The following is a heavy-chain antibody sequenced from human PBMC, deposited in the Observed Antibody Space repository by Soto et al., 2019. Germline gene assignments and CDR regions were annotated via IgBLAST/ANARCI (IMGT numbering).Heavy chain of an antibody. CDR3: ARSSGGYSYNGMDV. V-gene: IGHV1-2*02. CDR1: GYTFTGYY. Sequence: QEQLVQSGAEVKQPGASVKVSCKASGYTFTGYYIHWVRQAPGQGLEWMGGINPKSGDTKYAQKLQGRVTVTRDTSISTAYMELSRLRADDAAVYYCARSSGGYSYNGMDVWGQGTTVTVSS. CDR2: INPKSGDT. D-gene: IGHD1-26*01. J-gene: IGHJ6*02.